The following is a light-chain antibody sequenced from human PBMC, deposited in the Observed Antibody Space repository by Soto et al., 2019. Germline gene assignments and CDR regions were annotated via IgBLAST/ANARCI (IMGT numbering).Light chain of an antibody. V-gene: IGKV1-5*01. J-gene: IGKJ1*01. CDR3: QQYNSYWT. Sequence: DIQMTQSPSTLSASVGDRVTITCRASESISGWLAWYQQKPGEAPKLLIYDVSTLESGVPSRFSGSGPGTEFTLTISGLQPDDFATYYCQQYNSYWTFGQGTKVDIK. CDR2: DVS. CDR1: ESISGW.